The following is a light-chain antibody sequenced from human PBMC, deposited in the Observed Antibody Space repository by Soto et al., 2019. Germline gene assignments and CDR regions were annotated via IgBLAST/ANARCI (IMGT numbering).Light chain of an antibody. CDR2: DVS. J-gene: IGLJ2*01. CDR1: SSDVGGYNY. CDR3: SSYTSSSTLGVV. Sequence: QSVLTQPASVSGSPGQSITISCTGTSSDVGGYNYVSWYQQHPGKAPKLMIYDVSNRPSGVSNRFSGSKSDNTASLNISGLQAEDEAEYYCSSYTSSSTLGVVFGGGTKLTVL. V-gene: IGLV2-14*01.